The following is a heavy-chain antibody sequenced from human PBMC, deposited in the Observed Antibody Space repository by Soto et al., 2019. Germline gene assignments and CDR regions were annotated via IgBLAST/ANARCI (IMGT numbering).Heavy chain of an antibody. J-gene: IGHJ6*03. V-gene: IGHV4-59*08. CDR1: GGSISSYY. D-gene: IGHD2-2*01. CDR2: IYYSGST. CDR3: ARVVPAEDYMDV. Sequence: SETLSLTCTVSGGSISSYYWSWIRQPPGKGLEWIGYIYYSGSTNYNPSLKSRVTISVDTSKNQFSLKLSSVTAADTAVYYCARVVPAEDYMDVWGKGTTVTVSS.